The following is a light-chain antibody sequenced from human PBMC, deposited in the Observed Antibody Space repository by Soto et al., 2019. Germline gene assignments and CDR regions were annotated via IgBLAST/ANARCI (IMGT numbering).Light chain of an antibody. CDR3: QHTYSPPWT. Sequence: DIQITQSPSSSSASISYRVAITCRSSQSIGLRLNWYQQKPGKAPDLLIYAASTLHSGVPSRVRGDGSGKNFTLTITSLQPEDSALYYCQHTYSPPWTFGLGTKVDIK. V-gene: IGKV1-39*01. CDR1: QSIGLR. J-gene: IGKJ1*01. CDR2: AAS.